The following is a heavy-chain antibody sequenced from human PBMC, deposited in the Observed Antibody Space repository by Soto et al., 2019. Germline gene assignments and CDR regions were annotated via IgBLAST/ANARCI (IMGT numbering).Heavy chain of an antibody. CDR1: GGSFSGYY. CDR3: ARLVYYDSIYFDY. Sequence: SETLSLTCAVYGGSFSGYYWSWIRQPPGKGLEWIGEINHSGSTNYNPSLKSRVTISVDTSKNQFSLKLSSVTAADTAVHYCARLVYYDSIYFDYWGQGTLVTVSS. J-gene: IGHJ4*02. D-gene: IGHD3-22*01. V-gene: IGHV4-34*01. CDR2: INHSGST.